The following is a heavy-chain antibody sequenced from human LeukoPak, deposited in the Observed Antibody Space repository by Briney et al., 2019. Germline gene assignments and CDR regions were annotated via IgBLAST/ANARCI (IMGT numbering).Heavy chain of an antibody. D-gene: IGHD2/OR15-2a*01. V-gene: IGHV5-51*01. CDR1: GYSFTSYW. CDR2: IYPGDSDT. CDR3: ARHPPRTTAEWYFDL. J-gene: IGHJ2*01. Sequence: GESLKISCKGSGYSFTSYWIGWVRQMPGKGLEWMGIIYPGDSDTRYSPSFQGQVTISADKSISTAYLQWSSLKASDTAMYYCARHPPRTTAEWYFDLWGRGTLVTVSS.